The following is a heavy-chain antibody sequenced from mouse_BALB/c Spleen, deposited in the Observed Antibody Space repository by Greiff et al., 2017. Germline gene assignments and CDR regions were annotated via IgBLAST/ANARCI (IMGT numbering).Heavy chain of an antibody. CDR1: GYTFSSYW. CDR2: ILPGSGST. J-gene: IGHJ4*01. D-gene: IGHD1-1*01. V-gene: IGHV1-9*01. CDR3: AKGSPPYLDY. Sequence: QVQLQQSGAELMKPGASVKLSRKATGYTFSSYWIEWVKQRPGHGLEWIGEILPGSGSTNYNEKFKGKATFTADTSSNTAYMQLNSLTSEDSAVYYCAKGSPPYLDYWGQGTSVTVSS.